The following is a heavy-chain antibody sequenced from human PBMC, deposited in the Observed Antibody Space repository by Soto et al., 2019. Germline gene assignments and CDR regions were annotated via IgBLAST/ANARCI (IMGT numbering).Heavy chain of an antibody. Sequence: PGGSLRLSCAASGFTFSSYWMGWVRQAPGRGLEWMANIKYDGSEKYYVDSVKGRLTISRDNAKNSLYLQMNSLRAEDTAVYYCASSPHKDSRPDYWGQGTLVTVSS. J-gene: IGHJ4*02. V-gene: IGHV3-7*03. CDR2: IKYDGSEK. D-gene: IGHD3-22*01. CDR1: GFTFSSYW. CDR3: ASSPHKDSRPDY.